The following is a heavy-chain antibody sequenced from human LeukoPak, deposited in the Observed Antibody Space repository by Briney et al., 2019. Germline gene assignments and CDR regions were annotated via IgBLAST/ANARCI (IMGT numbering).Heavy chain of an antibody. D-gene: IGHD4-23*01. CDR1: GYSFTSYW. Sequence: GESLKISCKGSGYSFTSYWIGWVRQMPGKGLEWMGIIYPGDSDTRYSPSFQGQVTISADKSISTAYLQWSSLKASDTAMYYCARGGLDYGGNSRYFDLWGRGTLSLSPQ. CDR2: IYPGDSDT. CDR3: ARGGLDYGGNSRYFDL. V-gene: IGHV5-51*01. J-gene: IGHJ2*01.